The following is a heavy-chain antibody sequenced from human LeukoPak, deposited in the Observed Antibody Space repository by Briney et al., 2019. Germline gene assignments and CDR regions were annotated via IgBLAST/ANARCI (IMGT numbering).Heavy chain of an antibody. CDR1: GFTFSSYW. CDR2: IKQDGSEK. Sequence: GGSLRLSCAASGFTFSSYWMSWVRQAPGKGLEWVANIKQDGSEKYYVDSVKGRFTISRDNAKNSLYLQMNSLRAEDTAVYYCARGGTFIVATIVTFDIWGQGTMVTVSS. CDR3: ARGGTFIVATIVTFDI. J-gene: IGHJ3*02. V-gene: IGHV3-7*03. D-gene: IGHD5-12*01.